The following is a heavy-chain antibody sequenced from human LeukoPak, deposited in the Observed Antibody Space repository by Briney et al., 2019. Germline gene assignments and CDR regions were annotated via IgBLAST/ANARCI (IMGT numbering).Heavy chain of an antibody. CDR3: ARPSAGIAAAADY. CDR1: GFTFSSYS. V-gene: IGHV3-21*01. J-gene: IGHJ4*02. Sequence: GGSLRLSCAVSGFTFSSYSMNWVRQAPGKGLEWVSSISSSSSYIYYADSVKGRFTISRDNAKNSLYLQMNSLRAEDTAVYYCARPSAGIAAAADYWGQGTLVTVSS. CDR2: ISSSSSYI. D-gene: IGHD6-13*01.